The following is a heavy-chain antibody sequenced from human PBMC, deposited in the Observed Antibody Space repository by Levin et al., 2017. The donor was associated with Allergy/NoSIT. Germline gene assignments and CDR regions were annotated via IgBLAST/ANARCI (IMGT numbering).Heavy chain of an antibody. CDR2: IKQDESEK. Sequence: PGGSLRLSCAASGFTFSNYWMSWVRQAPGKGLEWVANIKQDESEKYYVESLKGRFTISRDNAKNLMYLQMDSLRAEDTAVYYCARGGHGGKLHDAFDIWGQGTMVTVSS. D-gene: IGHD3-16*01. CDR3: ARGGHGGKLHDAFDI. CDR1: GFTFSNYW. V-gene: IGHV3-7*01. J-gene: IGHJ3*02.